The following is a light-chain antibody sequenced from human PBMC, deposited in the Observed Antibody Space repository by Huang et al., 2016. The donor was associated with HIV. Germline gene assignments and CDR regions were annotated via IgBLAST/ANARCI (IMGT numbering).Light chain of an antibody. CDR3: QETYSIPYT. CDR2: AAS. J-gene: IGKJ2*01. CDR1: QGISSY. V-gene: IGKV1-39*01. Sequence: DIQMTQSPSSLSASVGDRVTITCRASQGISSYLNWYQQKPGKAPKPLIYAASTLQSGVPSRFSGSGSGTDFTLTISSLQPADSATYYCQETYSIPYTFGQGTKLEIK.